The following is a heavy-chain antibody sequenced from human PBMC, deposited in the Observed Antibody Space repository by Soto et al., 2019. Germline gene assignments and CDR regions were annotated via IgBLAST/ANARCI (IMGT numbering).Heavy chain of an antibody. J-gene: IGHJ4*02. CDR3: ARLGIAVAAYDY. Sequence: SETLSLTCTVSGGSISSYYWSWIRQPPGKGLEWIGYIYYSGSTNYNPSLKSRVTISVDTSKNQFSLKLSSVTAADTAVYYCARLGIAVAAYDYWGQGTLVTVSS. CDR2: IYYSGST. V-gene: IGHV4-59*08. CDR1: GGSISSYY. D-gene: IGHD6-19*01.